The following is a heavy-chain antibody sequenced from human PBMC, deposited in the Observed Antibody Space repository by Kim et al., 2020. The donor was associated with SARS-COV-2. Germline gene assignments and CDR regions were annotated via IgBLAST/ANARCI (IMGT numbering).Heavy chain of an antibody. Sequence: SVKVSCKASGGSFSSYAINWVRQAPGQGLEWMGGIIPISGITNYAQKFQGRVTITADESTTTDYMELSSLRSEDTAVYYCARDRGCSGTSCYFNYYYYG. D-gene: IGHD2-2*01. CDR1: GGSFSSYA. CDR3: ARDRGCSGTSCYFNYYYYG. CDR2: IIPISGIT. V-gene: IGHV1-69*13. J-gene: IGHJ6*01.